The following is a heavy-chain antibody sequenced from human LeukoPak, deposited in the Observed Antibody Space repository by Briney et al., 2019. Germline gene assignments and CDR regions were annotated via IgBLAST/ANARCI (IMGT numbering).Heavy chain of an antibody. CDR3: TTDIPFTSGGAIAY. D-gene: IGHD3-16*02. Sequence: GGSLRLSCAASGFTFSSYGMHWVRQAPGKGLEWVGRIKSEVDGATRDYAAPVRGRFTLSRDDSRNTLYLQMNSLKTEDTAFYYCTTDIPFTSGGAIAYWGQGTLVTVSS. V-gene: IGHV3-15*01. CDR1: GFTFSSYG. J-gene: IGHJ4*02. CDR2: IKSEVDGATR.